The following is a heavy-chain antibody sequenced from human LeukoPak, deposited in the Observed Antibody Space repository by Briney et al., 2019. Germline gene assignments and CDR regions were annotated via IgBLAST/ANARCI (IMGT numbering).Heavy chain of an antibody. V-gene: IGHV1-46*01. Sequence: ASVNVSCKASGYTFTSYYIHWVRQAPGQGLEWMGIINPSAGNTAYPQKFQGRVTMTRDTSTTTLYMELSSLRSDDTAVYYCARDRSSSMVVTALWGFDYWGQGTLVTVSS. CDR2: INPSAGNT. D-gene: IGHD2-21*02. J-gene: IGHJ4*02. CDR3: ARDRSSSMVVTALWGFDY. CDR1: GYTFTSYY.